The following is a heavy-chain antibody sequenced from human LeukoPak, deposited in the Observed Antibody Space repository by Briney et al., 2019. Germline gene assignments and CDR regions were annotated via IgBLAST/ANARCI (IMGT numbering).Heavy chain of an antibody. CDR2: IYTSGST. J-gene: IGHJ5*02. D-gene: IGHD6-19*01. Sequence: PSETLSLTCTVSGGSISSGSYYWSWIRQPAGKGLEWIGRIYTSGSTNYNPSLKSRVTISVDTSKNQFSLKLSSVTAADTAVYYCARGTPPVAGMATNWFDPWGQGTLVTVSS. CDR1: GGSISSGSYY. V-gene: IGHV4-61*02. CDR3: ARGTPPVAGMATNWFDP.